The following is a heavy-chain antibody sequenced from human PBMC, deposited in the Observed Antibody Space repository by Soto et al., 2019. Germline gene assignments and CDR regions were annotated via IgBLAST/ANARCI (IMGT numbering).Heavy chain of an antibody. J-gene: IGHJ4*02. Sequence: ETLSITCTVSGYSISSGSYWARIRQPPGKGPEWIGDIYYSGSTYYNPSLTSRVTISLDRSKNQFSLKLSSGTAADTAVYYCASRVAVSGNWDYWGQGNPVTGSS. V-gene: IGHV4-38-2*02. CDR3: ASRVAVSGNWDY. D-gene: IGHD6-19*01. CDR2: IYYSGST. CDR1: GYSISSGSY.